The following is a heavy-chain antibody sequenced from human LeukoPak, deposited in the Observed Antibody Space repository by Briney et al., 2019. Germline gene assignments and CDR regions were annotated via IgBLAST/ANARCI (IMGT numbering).Heavy chain of an antibody. V-gene: IGHV3-43*02. D-gene: IGHD2-2*01. CDR2: VSGDGGRT. CDR3: ARDRMSRAPTYFHH. J-gene: IGHJ1*01. Sequence: PGGSLRLSCAASGVTFDKLGMHWVRQAPGKGLEWVSFVSGDGGRTDYADSVKGRFTISRDNSKNSPYLQMNSLTADDTAFYFCARDRMSRAPTYFHHWGQGTLVTVSA. CDR1: GVTFDKLG.